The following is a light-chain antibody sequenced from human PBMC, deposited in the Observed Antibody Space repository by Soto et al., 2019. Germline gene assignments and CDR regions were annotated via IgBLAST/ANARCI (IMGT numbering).Light chain of an antibody. CDR2: WAS. V-gene: IGKV4-1*01. Sequence: DIVMTQSPDSLAVSLGERATINCKPSQSVLYSSNNKNYLAWYQQKPGQPPKLLISWASTRESGVPERFSGSGSGTDFTLTISSLQAEDVAVYYCQQYYNTPLTFGPGTKVDIK. CDR1: QSVLYSSNNKNY. CDR3: QQYYNTPLT. J-gene: IGKJ3*01.